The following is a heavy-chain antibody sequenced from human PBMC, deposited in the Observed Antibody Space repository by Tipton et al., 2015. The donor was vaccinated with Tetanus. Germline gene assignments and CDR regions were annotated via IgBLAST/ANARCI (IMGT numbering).Heavy chain of an antibody. CDR1: GGSISSYY. J-gene: IGHJ2*01. CDR2: IYYSGST. V-gene: IGHV4-59*01. Sequence: TLSLTCTVSGGSISSYYWSWIRQPPGKGLEWIGYIYYSGSTNYNPSLKSRVTISVDTSKNQFSLKLSSVTAADTTVYYRAREAKYSSGWLDLWGRGTLVTVSS. D-gene: IGHD6-19*01. CDR3: AREAKYSSGWLDL.